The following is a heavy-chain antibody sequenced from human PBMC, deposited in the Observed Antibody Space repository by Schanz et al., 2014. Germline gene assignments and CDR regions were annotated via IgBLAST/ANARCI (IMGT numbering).Heavy chain of an antibody. CDR2: ISSRSSHI. Sequence: EVQLVESGGGLVQPGGSLRLSCGVSGFTASSHSMNWVRQAPGKGLEWVSSISSRSSHIYYTDSVKGRFTISRDNSKNTLYLQMNSLRAEDTAVYFCAKIERNEDWGQGTLVTVSS. J-gene: IGHJ4*02. V-gene: IGHV3-21*04. CDR3: AKIERNED. D-gene: IGHD1-1*01. CDR1: GFTASSHS.